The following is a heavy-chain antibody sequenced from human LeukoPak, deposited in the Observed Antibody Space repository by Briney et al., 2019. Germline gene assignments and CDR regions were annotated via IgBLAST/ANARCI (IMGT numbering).Heavy chain of an antibody. CDR1: GFTFSTYS. CDR3: VRDRGTYRPIDY. D-gene: IGHD1-26*01. V-gene: IGHV3-21*04. CDR2: ISYTGTYI. Sequence: GGSLRLSCAASGFTFSTYSMNWVRQAPGKGLEWVSSISYTGTYIYYADSVKGRFTISRDNAQNSLYLQMNSLRAEDTAIYYCVRDRGTYRPIDYWGQGTLVTVSS. J-gene: IGHJ4*02.